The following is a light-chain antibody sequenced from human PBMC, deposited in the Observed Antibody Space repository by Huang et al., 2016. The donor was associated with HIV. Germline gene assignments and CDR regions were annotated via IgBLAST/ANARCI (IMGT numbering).Light chain of an antibody. CDR3: MQALQTPRT. Sequence: DIVMTQSPLSLPVTPGEPASISCRSSQSLLHSNGYNYLDWYLQKPGQSPQLLIYLGYNRASGVPDRFSGSGSGTDFTLKISGVEADDVGVYYCMQALQTPRTVGQGTKVEIK. V-gene: IGKV2-28*01. J-gene: IGKJ1*01. CDR1: QSLLHSNGYNY. CDR2: LGY.